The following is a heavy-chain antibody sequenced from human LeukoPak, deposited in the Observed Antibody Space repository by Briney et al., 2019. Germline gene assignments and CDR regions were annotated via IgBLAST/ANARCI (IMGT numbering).Heavy chain of an antibody. CDR2: IYSGGST. CDR1: GFTVSSNY. V-gene: IGHV3-53*05. J-gene: IGHJ4*02. D-gene: IGHD3-10*01. CDR3: AKVGLGSGSYWGVDY. Sequence: GGSLRLSCAASGFTVSSNYMSWVRQAPGKGLEWVSVIYSGGSTYYADSVKGRFTISRDNSKNTLYLQMNSLRAEDTAVYYCAKVGLGSGSYWGVDYWGQGTLVTVSS.